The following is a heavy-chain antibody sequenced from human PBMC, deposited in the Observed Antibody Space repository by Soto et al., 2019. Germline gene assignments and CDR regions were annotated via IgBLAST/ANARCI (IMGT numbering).Heavy chain of an antibody. CDR3: ARGEGSSWSIDY. V-gene: IGHV3-21*01. CDR1: GFTFRSYN. Sequence: GGALRLSCAASGFTFRSYNMNWVRQAPGKGLEWVSYISSSSSYISYADSVKGRFTISRDNAKNSLYLQMNSLRAEDTAVYYCARGEGSSWSIDYWGQGTRVTVSS. J-gene: IGHJ4*02. CDR2: ISSSSSYI. D-gene: IGHD6-13*01.